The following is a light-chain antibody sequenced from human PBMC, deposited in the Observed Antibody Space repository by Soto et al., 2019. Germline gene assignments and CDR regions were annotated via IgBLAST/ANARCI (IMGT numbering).Light chain of an antibody. V-gene: IGKV3-20*01. J-gene: IGKJ1*01. Sequence: EIGLTQSPATLSLSPGERATLSCRASQSVSSHLAWFQQRPGQAPRLLIYGASSRATGIPDRFSGSGSGTDFTLTISRLEPEDFAVYYCQQYGSSPRTFGQGTKADNK. CDR3: QQYGSSPRT. CDR1: QSVSSH. CDR2: GAS.